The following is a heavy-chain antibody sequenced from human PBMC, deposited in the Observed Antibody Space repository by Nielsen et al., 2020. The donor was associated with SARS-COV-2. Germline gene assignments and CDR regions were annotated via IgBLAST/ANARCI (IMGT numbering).Heavy chain of an antibody. D-gene: IGHD5-18*01. CDR2: ISSSSSTI. CDR3: ARVQLWTGGNDY. CDR1: GFTFSSYS. Sequence: GGSLRLSCAASGFTFSSYSMNWVRQAPGKGLEWVSSISSSSSTIYYADSVKGRFTISRDNAKNSLYLQMNSLRAEDTAVYYCARVQLWTGGNDYWGQGTLVTVSS. J-gene: IGHJ4*02. V-gene: IGHV3-48*01.